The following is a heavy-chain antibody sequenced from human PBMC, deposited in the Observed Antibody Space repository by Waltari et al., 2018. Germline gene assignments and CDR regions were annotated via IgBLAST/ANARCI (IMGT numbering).Heavy chain of an antibody. CDR2: IAYNGRT. D-gene: IGHD3-3*01. V-gene: IGHV4-59*11. CDR1: GDSINNHY. J-gene: IGHJ4*02. CDR3: GRSYDFWSGYPLDY. Sequence: QVQLQESGPGLVKPSETLSLTCAVSGDSINNHYWNWIRQPPGKELAWIGYIAYNGRTNYNPSLKSRVTISVDTSKTQFSLKLTSVTAADTAVYYCGRSYDFWSGYPLDYWGPGSLVTVSS.